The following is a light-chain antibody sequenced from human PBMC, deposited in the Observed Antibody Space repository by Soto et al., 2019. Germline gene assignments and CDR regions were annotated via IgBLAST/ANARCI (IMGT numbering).Light chain of an antibody. CDR3: QQYNNWPLWT. J-gene: IGKJ1*01. CDR2: GAF. CDR1: QSVSNSY. V-gene: IGKV3D-15*01. Sequence: IVLTHSPGTLSLSPGEIATLYCKAIQSVSNSYLAWYQQKPGQAPRLLIYGAFSRATDAPDRFSGSGSGTEFTLTISSLQSEDFGVYYCQQYNNWPLWTFGQGTKVDIK.